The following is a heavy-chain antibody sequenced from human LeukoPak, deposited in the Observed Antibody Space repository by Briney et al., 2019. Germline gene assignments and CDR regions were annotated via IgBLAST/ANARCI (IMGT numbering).Heavy chain of an antibody. Sequence: PGGSLRLSCAASGFTFSSYGMSWVRQAPGKGLEWVSAISGSGGSTYYADSVKGRFTISRDNSKNTLYLQMNSLRAEDTAVYYCAKDQIASPLYYYGSGSSHWGQGTLVTVSS. V-gene: IGHV3-23*01. CDR2: ISGSGGST. J-gene: IGHJ4*02. D-gene: IGHD3-10*01. CDR3: AKDQIASPLYYYGSGSSH. CDR1: GFTFSSYG.